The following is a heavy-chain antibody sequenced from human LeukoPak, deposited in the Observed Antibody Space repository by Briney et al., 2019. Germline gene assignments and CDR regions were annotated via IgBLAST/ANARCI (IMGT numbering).Heavy chain of an antibody. J-gene: IGHJ1*01. CDR2: IYYSGST. V-gene: IGHV4-59*02. Sequence: PSETLSLTCTVSGGSVSSYYWSWIRQPPGKGLEWIGYIYYSGSTNYKPSLKSRVTISVDTPKNQFSLKLSSVTAADTAVYYCASTAIGWFGELLSYFQHWGLGTLVTVSS. CDR3: ASTAIGWFGELLSYFQH. CDR1: GGSVSSYY. D-gene: IGHD3-10*01.